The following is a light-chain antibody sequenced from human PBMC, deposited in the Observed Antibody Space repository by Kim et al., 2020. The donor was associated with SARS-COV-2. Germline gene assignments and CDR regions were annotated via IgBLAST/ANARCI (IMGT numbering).Light chain of an antibody. Sequence: DIQMTQSPSSLSASVGERVTITCRASQDINIWLAWYQQRPGKAPKSLIYAASNLQTGVPGRFSGSGSGTEFTLTIRSLQPEDFATYYCQRYVSYPSTFGQETRLEIK. V-gene: IGKV1D-16*01. J-gene: IGKJ5*01. CDR2: AAS. CDR1: QDINIW. CDR3: QRYVSYPST.